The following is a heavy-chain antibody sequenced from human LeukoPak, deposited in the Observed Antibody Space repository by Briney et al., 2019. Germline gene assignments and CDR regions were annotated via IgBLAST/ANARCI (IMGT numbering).Heavy chain of an antibody. Sequence: PGGSLRLSCAASGFTISSNGMHWVRQAPGKGLECVAFIQNDGNNKRYADSVKGRFTISRDNSKNTLYLQMNSLRAEDTAVYYCAKSAPYYYDSSGYSNWGQGTLVTVSS. J-gene: IGHJ4*02. CDR1: GFTISSNG. D-gene: IGHD3-22*01. CDR2: IQNDGNNK. CDR3: AKSAPYYYDSSGYSN. V-gene: IGHV3-30*02.